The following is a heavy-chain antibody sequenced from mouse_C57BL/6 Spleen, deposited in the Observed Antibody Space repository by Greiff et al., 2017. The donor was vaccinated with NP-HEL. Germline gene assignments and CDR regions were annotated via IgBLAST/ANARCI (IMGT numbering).Heavy chain of an antibody. CDR3: AIDV. Sequence: QVQLQQSGPELVKPGASVKISCKASGYAFSSSWMNWVKQRPGKGLEWIGRIYPGDGDTTYNEKFKGKATLTADKSSSTAYMQLSSLTSEDSAVYCCAIDVWGTGTTVTVSS. CDR1: GYAFSSSW. J-gene: IGHJ1*03. CDR2: IYPGDGDT. V-gene: IGHV1-82*01.